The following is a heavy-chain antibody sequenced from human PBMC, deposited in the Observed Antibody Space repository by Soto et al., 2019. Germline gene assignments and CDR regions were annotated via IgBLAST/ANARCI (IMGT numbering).Heavy chain of an antibody. V-gene: IGHV4-59*01. CDR2: IYYNGST. J-gene: IGHJ5*02. D-gene: IGHD3-3*01. Sequence: SDTLSLTCTVSGGSIRSYYWSWIRQPPGKGLEWIGYIYYNGSTNYNPSLKSRVTISVDTSKNQFSLKLSSVTAADTAVYYCARTYYDFWSGYWRWFDPWGQGTLVTVS. CDR3: ARTYYDFWSGYWRWFDP. CDR1: GGSIRSYY.